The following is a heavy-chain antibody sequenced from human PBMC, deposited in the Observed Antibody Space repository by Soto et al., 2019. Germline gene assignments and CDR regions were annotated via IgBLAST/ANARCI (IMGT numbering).Heavy chain of an antibody. CDR1: GGTFSSYA. V-gene: IGHV1-69*01. CDR3: ARDLVGKMATSSADAFDI. Sequence: QVQLVQPGAEVQKPGSSVKVSCKASGGTFSSYAISWVRQAPGQGLEWMGGIIPIFGTANYAQKFQGRVTITADESTTTAYMELSRLRSEDTAVYYCARDLVGKMATSSADAFDIWGQGTLVTVSS. CDR2: IIPIFGTA. J-gene: IGHJ3*02. D-gene: IGHD1-26*01.